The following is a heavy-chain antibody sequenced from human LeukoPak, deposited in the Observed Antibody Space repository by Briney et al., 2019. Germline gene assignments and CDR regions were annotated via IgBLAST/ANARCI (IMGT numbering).Heavy chain of an antibody. Sequence: GASAKVSCKASGYAFTSYDINWVRQATGQGLEWMGRIIPILGIANYAQKFQGRVTITADKSTSTAYMELSSLRSEDTAVYYCARDRGVVTFDYWGQGTLVTVSS. J-gene: IGHJ4*02. V-gene: IGHV1-69*04. D-gene: IGHD4-23*01. CDR3: ARDRGVVTFDY. CDR2: IIPILGIA. CDR1: GYAFTSYD.